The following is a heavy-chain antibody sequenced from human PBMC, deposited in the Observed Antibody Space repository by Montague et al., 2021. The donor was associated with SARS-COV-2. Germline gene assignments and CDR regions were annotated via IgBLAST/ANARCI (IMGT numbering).Heavy chain of an antibody. CDR3: AKKAFGDLEA. CDR2: ISVSGDR. V-gene: IGHV3-23*01. Sequence: SLRLSCAASGFTFSIYAMPWVRQAPGKGLECISYISVSGDRIRDADNSKNRLFLEMNSLRAEDTARYYCAKKAFGDLEAWGQGTLVTVSS. CDR1: GFTFSIYA. J-gene: IGHJ5*02. D-gene: IGHD4-17*01.